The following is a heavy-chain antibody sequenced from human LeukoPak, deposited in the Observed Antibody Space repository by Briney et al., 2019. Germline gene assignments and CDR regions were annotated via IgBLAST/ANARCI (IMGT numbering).Heavy chain of an antibody. J-gene: IGHJ6*02. V-gene: IGHV5-51*01. CDR1: GYSFTNYW. D-gene: IGHD6-19*01. CDR3: ARLGAGSAYYYSMDV. Sequence: NRGESLQISCKGSGYSFTNYWISWVRQLPGKGLEWMGMVHPGDSETRYSPSFQGEVTISADKSITTASLQWSSLKASDTAMYFCARLGAGSAYYYSMDVWGQGTTVIVSS. CDR2: VHPGDSET.